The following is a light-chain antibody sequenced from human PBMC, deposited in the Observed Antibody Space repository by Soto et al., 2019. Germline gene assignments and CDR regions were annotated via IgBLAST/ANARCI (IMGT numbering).Light chain of an antibody. V-gene: IGKV3-20*01. CDR3: RQYGSSPLT. CDR2: YAS. J-gene: IGKJ4*02. Sequence: EIVLTQSPGTLSLSPGERATLSCRASQRVISSSLAWYQQKPGQSPRLLISYASSRTTGIPDRFSGSGSGTDFTLTISKLEPEDFAVYYCRQYGSSPLTFGGRIKVDIK. CDR1: QRVISSS.